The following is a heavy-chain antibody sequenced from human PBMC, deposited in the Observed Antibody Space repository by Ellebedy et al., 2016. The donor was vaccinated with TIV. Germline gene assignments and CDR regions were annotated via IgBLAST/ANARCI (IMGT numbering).Heavy chain of an antibody. Sequence: MPSETLSLTCTVSGGSISSYYWSWIRQPPGQGLEWIGYIYYSGSTYYNPSLKSRVTIPVDTSKNQFSLKLSSVTAADTAVYYCARADLRFFFIDYWGQGTLVTVSS. CDR2: IYYSGST. CDR3: ARADLRFFFIDY. D-gene: IGHD4-17*01. J-gene: IGHJ4*02. CDR1: GGSISSYY. V-gene: IGHV4-59*12.